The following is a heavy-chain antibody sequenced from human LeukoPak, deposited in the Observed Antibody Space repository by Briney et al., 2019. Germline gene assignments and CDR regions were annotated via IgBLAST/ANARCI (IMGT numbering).Heavy chain of an antibody. CDR1: GGSISSGGYY. D-gene: IGHD4-23*01. Sequence: SQTLSLTCTVSGGSISSGGYYWSWIRQHPGKGLEWIGYIYYSGSTYYNPSLKSRVTISVDTSKNQFSLKLSSVTAADTAAYYCARDPACYDGNPYHRFDHWGQGSLVTVSS. V-gene: IGHV4-31*03. CDR2: IYYSGST. CDR3: ARDPACYDGNPYHRFDH. J-gene: IGHJ5*02.